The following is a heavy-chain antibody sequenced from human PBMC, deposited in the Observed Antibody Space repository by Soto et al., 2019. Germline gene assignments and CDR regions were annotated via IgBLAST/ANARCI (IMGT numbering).Heavy chain of an antibody. Sequence: QVQLVQSGAEVKKSGASVKVSCKASGYNFRNYGITWLRQAPGQGLEWMGWIGAYNGNRKYLQKLQGRVTMTTDTPTNTAYMELTSLKSDDTAVYYCARVIGVASMDHWGQGTQVTVSS. V-gene: IGHV1-18*01. J-gene: IGHJ4*02. D-gene: IGHD5-12*01. CDR3: ARVIGVASMDH. CDR1: GYNFRNYG. CDR2: IGAYNGNR.